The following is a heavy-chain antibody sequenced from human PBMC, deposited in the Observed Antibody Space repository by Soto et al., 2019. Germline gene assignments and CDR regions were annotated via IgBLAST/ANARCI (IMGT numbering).Heavy chain of an antibody. CDR3: ARDGGSGSYNWFDP. CDR2: IYYSGST. CDR1: GGSISSADYY. D-gene: IGHD3-10*01. J-gene: IGHJ5*02. Sequence: QVQLQASGPGLVKPSQTLSLTCTVSGGSISSADYYWSWIRQHPWKRLEWIGYIYYSGSTYYNPSLKSRVTISVNTSKNQFSLKLSSVSAADTAMYYCARDGGSGSYNWFDPWGQGTLVTVSS. V-gene: IGHV4-31*03.